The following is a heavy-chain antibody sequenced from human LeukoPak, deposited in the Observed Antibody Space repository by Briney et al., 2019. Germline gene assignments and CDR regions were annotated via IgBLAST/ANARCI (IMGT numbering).Heavy chain of an antibody. Sequence: PSQTLSLTCTVSGGSISSGSYYWSWIRQPAGKGLEWIGRIYTSGSTNYNPSLKSRVTMSVDTSKNQFSLKLSSVTAADTAVYYCARMVRGVREEYYFDYWGQGTLVTVSS. V-gene: IGHV4-61*02. CDR3: ARMVRGVREEYYFDY. J-gene: IGHJ4*02. D-gene: IGHD3-10*01. CDR1: GGSISSGSYY. CDR2: IYTSGST.